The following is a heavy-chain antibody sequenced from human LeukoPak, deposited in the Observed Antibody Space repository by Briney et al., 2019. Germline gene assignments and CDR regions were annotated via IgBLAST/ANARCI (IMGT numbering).Heavy chain of an antibody. D-gene: IGHD4-17*01. CDR2: IYYSGST. Sequence: PSETLCLTCTVPGGSITSYYWSWIRQPPGKGLEWIGYIYYSGSTNYNPSLKSRVTISVDTSKNQFSQKLSSVTAADTAVYYCARDGGDYVDYWGQGTLVTVSS. CDR1: GGSITSYY. J-gene: IGHJ4*02. CDR3: ARDGGDYVDY. V-gene: IGHV4-59*01.